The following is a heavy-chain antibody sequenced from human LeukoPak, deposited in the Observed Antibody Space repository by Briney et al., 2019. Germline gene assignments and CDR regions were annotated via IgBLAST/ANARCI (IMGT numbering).Heavy chain of an antibody. Sequence: ASVKVSCKASGGTFSSYAISWVRQAPGQGLEWMGWINTNTGNPTYAQGFTGRFVFSLDTSVSTAYLQISSLKAEDTAVYYCARDRYCSSTSCWGGYYYGMDVWGQGTTVTVSS. CDR1: GGTFSSYA. J-gene: IGHJ6*02. CDR3: ARDRYCSSTSCWGGYYYGMDV. CDR2: INTNTGNP. V-gene: IGHV7-4-1*02. D-gene: IGHD2-2*01.